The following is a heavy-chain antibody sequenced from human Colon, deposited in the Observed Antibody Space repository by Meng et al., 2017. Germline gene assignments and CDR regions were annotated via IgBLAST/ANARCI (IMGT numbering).Heavy chain of an antibody. CDR2: ISSSGSTI. Sequence: GESLKISCAASGFTFSSYEMNWVRQAPGKGLEWVSYISSSGSTIYYADSVKGRFTISRDNAKNSLYLQMNSLRAEDTAVYYCAREGSQDTAMVSGDDWGQGTLVTVSS. D-gene: IGHD5-18*01. CDR1: GFTFSSYE. V-gene: IGHV3-48*03. CDR3: AREGSQDTAMVSGDD. J-gene: IGHJ4*02.